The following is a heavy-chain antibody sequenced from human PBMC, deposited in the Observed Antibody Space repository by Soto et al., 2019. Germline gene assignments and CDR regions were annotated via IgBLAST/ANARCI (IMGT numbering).Heavy chain of an antibody. J-gene: IGHJ6*02. CDR3: AREWWLEDYYYYGMDV. CDR1: GFTFSSYG. D-gene: IGHD6-19*01. V-gene: IGHV3-33*01. CDR2: IWYDGSNK. Sequence: GGSLRLSCAASGFTFSSYGMHWVRQAPGKGLEWVAVIWYDGSNKYYADSVKGRFTISRDNSKNTLYLQMNSLRAEDTAVYYCAREWWLEDYYYYGMDVWGQGTTVTVSS.